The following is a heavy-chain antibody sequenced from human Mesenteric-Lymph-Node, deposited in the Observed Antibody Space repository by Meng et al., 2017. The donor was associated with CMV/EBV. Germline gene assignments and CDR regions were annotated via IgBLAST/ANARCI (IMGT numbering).Heavy chain of an antibody. CDR3: AKGERYCSGGSCYSYYYYYYYGMDV. V-gene: IGHV3-30*18. J-gene: IGHJ6*02. D-gene: IGHD2-15*01. Sequence: GESLKISCAASGFTFSSYEMNWVRQAPGKGLEWVAVISYDGSNKYYADSVKGRFTISRDNSKNTLYLQMNSLRAEDTAVYYCAKGERYCSGGSCYSYYYYYYYGMDVWGQGTTVTVSS. CDR2: ISYDGSNK. CDR1: GFTFSSYE.